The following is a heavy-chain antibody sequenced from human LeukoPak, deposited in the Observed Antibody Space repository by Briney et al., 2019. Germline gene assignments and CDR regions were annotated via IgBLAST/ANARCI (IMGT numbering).Heavy chain of an antibody. V-gene: IGHV4-4*02. CDR1: GGSISSSNW. Sequence: SGTLSLTCAVSGGSISSSNWWNWVRQPPGKGLEWIGEIYHSGSTNYNPSLKSRVTISIDKSKNQFSLKLSSVTAADTAVYYCARDHQGIAAAGTPGNWGQGTLVTVSS. J-gene: IGHJ4*02. D-gene: IGHD6-13*01. CDR2: IYHSGST. CDR3: ARDHQGIAAAGTPGN.